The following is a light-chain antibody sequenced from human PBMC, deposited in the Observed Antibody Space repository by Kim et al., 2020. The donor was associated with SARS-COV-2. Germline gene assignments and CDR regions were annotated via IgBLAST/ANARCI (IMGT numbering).Light chain of an antibody. V-gene: IGKV1-6*01. CDR3: LQDHKYPCT. CDR2: GAS. Sequence: AIQMIQSPSSLSASLGDRVIITCRASQGIRNELAWYQQKPGKAPKLLIYGASSLQSDVPSRFSGSGSGTDFTLTISTLQPEDFATYSCLQDHKYPCTFGQGTKLEI. CDR1: QGIRNE. J-gene: IGKJ2*02.